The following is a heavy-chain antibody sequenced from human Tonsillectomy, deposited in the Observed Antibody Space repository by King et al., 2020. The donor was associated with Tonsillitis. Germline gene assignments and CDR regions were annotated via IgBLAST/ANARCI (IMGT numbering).Heavy chain of an antibody. D-gene: IGHD6-13*01. V-gene: IGHV1-46*03. CDR3: ARGSEGYSSRWSYWFDP. Sequence: QLVQSGAEVKKPGASVKVSCKASGYTFTSYYMQWVRQAPGQGLEWMGIINPSDGSTNYAQKFQGRVTKTRDTSTSTVYMELSSLRTEDTAVYYCARGSEGYSSRWSYWFDPWGQGTLVTVSS. CDR1: GYTFTSYY. J-gene: IGHJ5*02. CDR2: INPSDGST.